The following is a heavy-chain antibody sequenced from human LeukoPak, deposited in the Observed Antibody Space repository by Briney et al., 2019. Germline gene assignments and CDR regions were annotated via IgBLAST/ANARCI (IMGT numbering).Heavy chain of an antibody. CDR2: ISSSGNYI. V-gene: IGHV3-21*01. J-gene: IGHJ4*02. CDR1: RFTFSSYS. Sequence: TGGSLRLSCAASRFTFSSYSMNWVRQAPGKGLEWVSSISSSGNYIYYADPVRGRFTISRDNAKNSLYLQMNSLRAEDTAVYYCARDSIQQQLVLEDRGYPYYFEHWGQGTLVTVSS. D-gene: IGHD6-13*01. CDR3: ARDSIQQQLVLEDRGYPYYFEH.